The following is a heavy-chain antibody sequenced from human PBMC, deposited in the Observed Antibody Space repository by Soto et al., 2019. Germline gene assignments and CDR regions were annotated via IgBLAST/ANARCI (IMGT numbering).Heavy chain of an antibody. D-gene: IGHD6-13*01. V-gene: IGHV3-48*03. Sequence: EVQLVESGGGLVQPGGSLRLSCAASGFTFRSYEMNWVRQAPGKGLEWVSYISSSGSTIYYADSVKGRFTISRDNAKNSLSLQMNSLRAEDTAVYYCARDLTARLTAGSGMDVWGQGTTVTVS. CDR3: ARDLTARLTAGSGMDV. CDR2: ISSSGSTI. J-gene: IGHJ6*02. CDR1: GFTFRSYE.